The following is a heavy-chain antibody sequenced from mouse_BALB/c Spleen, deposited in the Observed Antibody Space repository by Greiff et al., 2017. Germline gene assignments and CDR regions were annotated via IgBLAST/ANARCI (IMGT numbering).Heavy chain of an antibody. CDR2: ISYSGST. CDR1: GYSITSDYA. V-gene: IGHV3-2*02. J-gene: IGHJ3*01. CDR3: ARYRWGFAY. D-gene: IGHD2-12*01. Sequence: EVKLVESGPGLVKPSQSLSLTCTVTGYSITSDYAWNWIRQFPGNKLEWMGYISYSGSTSYNPSLKSRISITRDTSKNQFFLQLNSVTTEDTATYYCARYRWGFAYWGQGTLVTVSA.